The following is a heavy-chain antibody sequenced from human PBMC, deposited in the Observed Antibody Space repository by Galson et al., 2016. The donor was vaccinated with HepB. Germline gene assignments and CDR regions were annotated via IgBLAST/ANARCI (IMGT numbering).Heavy chain of an antibody. J-gene: IGHJ5*02. Sequence: SLRLSCAASGLTFSSYAMSWVRQAPVKGLEWVSAISGSGDDTYYADSVKGRFTISRDNSKNTLYLQMNSLRVKDTAVYYCAKESRYDSWSVGFDPWGQGTLVTVSS. CDR2: ISGSGDDT. D-gene: IGHD3-3*01. CDR3: AKESRYDSWSVGFDP. V-gene: IGHV3-23*01. CDR1: GLTFSSYA.